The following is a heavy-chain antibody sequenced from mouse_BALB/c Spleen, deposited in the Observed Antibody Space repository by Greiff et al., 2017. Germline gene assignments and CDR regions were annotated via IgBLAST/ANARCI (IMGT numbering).Heavy chain of an antibody. CDR2: IDPANGNS. V-gene: IGHV14-3*02. J-gene: IGHJ4*01. Sequence: EVQVVESGAELVKPGASVKLSCTASGFNIKDTYMHWVNQRPEQGLEWIGRIDPANGNSKYDPKFQGKATITADTSSNTAYLQLSSLTSEDTAVYYCALYGPMDYWGQGTSVTVSS. CDR3: ALYGPMDY. D-gene: IGHD1-1*02. CDR1: GFNIKDTY.